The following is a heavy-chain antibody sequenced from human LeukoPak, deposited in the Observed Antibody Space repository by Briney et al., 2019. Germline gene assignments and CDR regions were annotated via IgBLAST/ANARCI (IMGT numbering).Heavy chain of an antibody. J-gene: IGHJ6*03. D-gene: IGHD6-13*01. Sequence: ASVKVSCKASGYTFTGYYMHWVRQATGQGLEWMGWMNPNSGNTGYAQKFQGRVTMTRDTSINTAYMELSSLRFDDTAVYYCARGATAGRFSLRPTGAYYMDVWGKGTTVTVSS. V-gene: IGHV1-2*02. CDR1: GYTFTGYY. CDR3: ARGATAGRFSLRPTGAYYMDV. CDR2: MNPNSGNT.